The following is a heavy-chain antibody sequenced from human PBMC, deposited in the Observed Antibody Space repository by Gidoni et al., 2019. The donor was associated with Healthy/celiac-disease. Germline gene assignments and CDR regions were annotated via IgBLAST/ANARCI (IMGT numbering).Heavy chain of an antibody. CDR2: ISYDGSNK. Sequence: QVQLVESGGGVVQPGRSLRLSCAASGFHFRSYAMHWGRQAPGKGLEWVAVISYDGSNKYYADSVKGRFTISRDNSKNTLYLQMNSLRAEDTAVYYCARARVEYSSSSPFFDYWGQGTLVTVSS. J-gene: IGHJ4*02. CDR3: ARARVEYSSSSPFFDY. V-gene: IGHV3-30*04. CDR1: GFHFRSYA. D-gene: IGHD6-6*01.